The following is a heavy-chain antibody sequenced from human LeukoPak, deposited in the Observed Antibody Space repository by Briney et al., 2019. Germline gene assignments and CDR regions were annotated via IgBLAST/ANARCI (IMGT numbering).Heavy chain of an antibody. V-gene: IGHV3-7*03. D-gene: IGHD2-2*01. CDR1: GFTFSSYS. Sequence: GGSLRLSCAASGFTFSSYSMNWVRQAPGKGLEWVANINQDGSGVYYVDSVKGRFTISRDNAKNSLYLQMNSLRAEDTAVYYCAKALNCSSTSCYGATMGDAFDIWGQGTMVTVSS. CDR2: INQDGSGV. CDR3: AKALNCSSTSCYGATMGDAFDI. J-gene: IGHJ3*02.